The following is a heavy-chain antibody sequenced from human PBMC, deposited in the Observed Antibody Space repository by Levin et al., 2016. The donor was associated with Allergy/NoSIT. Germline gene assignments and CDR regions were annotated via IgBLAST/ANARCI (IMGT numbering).Heavy chain of an antibody. V-gene: IGHV3-11*06. CDR2: ISSSSSYT. CDR3: ARGASITMVRGVIFFDY. D-gene: IGHD3-10*01. J-gene: IGHJ4*02. Sequence: WIRQPPGKGLEWVSYISSSSSYTNYADSVKGRFTISRDNAKNSLYLQMNSLRAEDTAVYYCARGASITMVRGVIFFDYWGQGTLVTVSS.